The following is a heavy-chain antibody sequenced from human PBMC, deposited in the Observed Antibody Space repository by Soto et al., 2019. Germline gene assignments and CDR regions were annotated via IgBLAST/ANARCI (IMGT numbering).Heavy chain of an antibody. CDR3: ARPSKYSPFDY. J-gene: IGHJ4*02. V-gene: IGHV1-3*01. D-gene: IGHD5-12*01. CDR1: GYTFTSYS. Sequence: ASVKVSCKSSGYTFTSYSMHWVRQAPGRRLEWMGWINAGNGNTKYSQKFQGRVTITRDTSASTAYMELSSLRSEDTAVYYCARPSKYSPFDYWGQGTLVTVSS. CDR2: INAGNGNT.